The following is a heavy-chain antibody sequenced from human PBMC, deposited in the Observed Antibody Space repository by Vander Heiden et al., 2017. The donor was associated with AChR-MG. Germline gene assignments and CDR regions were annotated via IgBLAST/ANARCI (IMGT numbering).Heavy chain of an antibody. CDR2: IYYSGST. V-gene: IGHV4-30-4*01. D-gene: IGHD3-10*01. CDR3: AREPSITMVQGVIKGAFDI. CDR1: GGSISSGDYY. J-gene: IGHJ3*02. Sequence: QVQLQESGPGLVKPSQTLSLTCTVSGGSISSGDYYWSWIRQPPGKGLEWIGYIYYSGSTYYNPSLKSRVTISVDTSKNQFSLKLSSVTAADTAVYYCAREPSITMVQGVIKGAFDIWGQGTMVTVSS.